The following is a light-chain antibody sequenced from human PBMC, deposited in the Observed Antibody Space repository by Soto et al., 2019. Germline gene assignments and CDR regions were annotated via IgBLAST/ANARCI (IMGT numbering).Light chain of an antibody. J-gene: IGLJ3*02. CDR1: SGINVGTYR. V-gene: IGLV5-45*01. CDR2: YKSDSDK. CDR3: MIWHSSAWV. Sequence: QPVLTQPASLSASPGASASLTCTLRSGINVGTYRIYWYQQKPGSPPQYLLKYKSDSDKQQGSGVPSRFSGSKDASANAGILLISGLQSEDEADYYCMIWHSSAWVFGGVTKVTVL.